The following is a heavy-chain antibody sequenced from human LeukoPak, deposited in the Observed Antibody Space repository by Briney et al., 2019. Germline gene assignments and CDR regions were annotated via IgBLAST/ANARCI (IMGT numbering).Heavy chain of an antibody. CDR2: INHRGST. V-gene: IGHV4-34*01. CDR1: GGSFSGYY. D-gene: IGHD3-22*01. Sequence: SQTLSLTCAVYGGSFSGYYWSWIRQPPGKGLEWIGEINHRGSTNYNPSLKSRVPISVDTSKNQFSMKLSSVTAADTAVYYCARAGDNSGYSDYWGQGILVTVSS. CDR3: ARAGDNSGYSDY. J-gene: IGHJ4*02.